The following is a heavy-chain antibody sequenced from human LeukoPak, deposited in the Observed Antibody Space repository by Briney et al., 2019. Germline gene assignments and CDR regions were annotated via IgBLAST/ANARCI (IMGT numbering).Heavy chain of an antibody. J-gene: IGHJ4*02. V-gene: IGHV3-23*01. CDR2: ISGSGGST. D-gene: IGHD2-2*01. Sequence: GGSLRLSCAASGFTFSSYGMSWVRQAPGKGLEWVSAISGSGGSTYYADSVKGRFTISRDNSKNTLYLQMNSLRAEDTAVYYCAKGRDADIVVVPAAAFDYWGQGTLVTVSS. CDR3: AKGRDADIVVVPAAAFDY. CDR1: GFTFSSYG.